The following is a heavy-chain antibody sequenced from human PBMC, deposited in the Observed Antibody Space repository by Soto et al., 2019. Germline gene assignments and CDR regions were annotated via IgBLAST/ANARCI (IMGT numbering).Heavy chain of an antibody. J-gene: IGHJ4*02. CDR2: IKQDGSEK. CDR3: ARDQTHYGSGSYYNY. V-gene: IGHV3-7*01. CDR1: GFTFSSYW. D-gene: IGHD3-10*01. Sequence: WGSLRLSCAASGFTFSSYWMSWVRQAPGKGLEWVANIKQDGSEKYYVDSVKGRFTISRDNAKNSLYLQMNSLRAEDTAVYYCARDQTHYGSGSYYNYWGQGTLVTVSS.